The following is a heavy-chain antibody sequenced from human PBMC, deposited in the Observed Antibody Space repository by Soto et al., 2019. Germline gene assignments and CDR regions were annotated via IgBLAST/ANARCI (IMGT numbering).Heavy chain of an antibody. CDR3: ARTLYGAIVDL. CDR1: GYTFTSYD. D-gene: IGHD4-17*01. V-gene: IGHV1-8*01. CDR2: MNPNSGNT. J-gene: IGHJ4*02. Sequence: QVQLVQSGAEVKKPGASVKVSCKASGYTFTSYDINWVRQATGQGLEWMGWMNPNSGNTGYAQKFAGRVTMTRRPSLRTDYMVLSSLRSEVTAVDYCARTLYGAIVDLWGQGSLVTVSS.